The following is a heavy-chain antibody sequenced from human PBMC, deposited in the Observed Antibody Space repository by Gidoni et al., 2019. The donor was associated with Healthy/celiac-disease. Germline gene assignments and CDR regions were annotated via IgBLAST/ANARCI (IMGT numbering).Heavy chain of an antibody. CDR2: IFSNDEN. D-gene: IGHD3-22*01. CDR3: ARILPSYYDSSGYSYYFDY. CDR1: GFSLSNARMG. J-gene: IGHJ4*02. V-gene: IGHV2-26*01. Sequence: QVTLKESGPVLVKPTETLTLTCTVSGFSLSNARMGVSWIRQPPGKALEWLAHIFSNDENSYSTSLKSRLTISKDTSKSQVVLTMTNMDPVDTATYYCARILPSYYDSSGYSYYFDYWGQGTLVTVSS.